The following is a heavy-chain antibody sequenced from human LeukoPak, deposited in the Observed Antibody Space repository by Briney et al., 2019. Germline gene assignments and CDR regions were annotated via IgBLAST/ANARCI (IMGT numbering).Heavy chain of an antibody. CDR3: ARDGSYLLAPDAFDI. CDR1: GGSISSGSYY. D-gene: IGHD3-10*01. J-gene: IGHJ3*02. V-gene: IGHV4-61*02. Sequence: SETLSLTCTVSGGSISSGSYYWSWIRQPAGKGLEWIGRIYTSGSTNYNPSLKSRVTISVDTSKNQFSLKLSSVTAADTAVYYCARDGSYLLAPDAFDIWGQGTMVTVSS. CDR2: IYTSGST.